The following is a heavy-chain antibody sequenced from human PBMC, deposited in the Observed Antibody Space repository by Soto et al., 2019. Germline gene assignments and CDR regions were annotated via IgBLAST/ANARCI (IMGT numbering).Heavy chain of an antibody. V-gene: IGHV3-30*18. CDR2: ILDDGSNE. CDR3: AKDWDSSGWGLDP. CDR1: GFTFSSYG. Sequence: QVQLVESGGGVVQPGRSLRLSCAASGFTFSSYGMHWVRQAPGKGLEWVAVILDDGSNEYYADSVKGRFTISRDNSKNTLYLQMNSLRAEDTAVYYCAKDWDSSGWGLDPWGQGILVTVSS. J-gene: IGHJ5*02. D-gene: IGHD6-19*01.